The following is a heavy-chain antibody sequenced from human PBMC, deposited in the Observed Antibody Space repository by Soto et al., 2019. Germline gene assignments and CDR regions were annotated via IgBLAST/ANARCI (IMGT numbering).Heavy chain of an antibody. CDR3: TRIWVGATNDDYYYGMDV. Sequence: EVQLVESGGGLVQPGGSLKLSCAASGFTFSGSAMHWVRQASGKGLEWVGRIRSKANSYATAYAASVKGRFTISRDDSKNTADLQMNSLETEDTAVYYCTRIWVGATNDDYYYGMDVWGQGTTVTVSS. D-gene: IGHD1-26*01. CDR1: GFTFSGSA. CDR2: IRSKANSYAT. J-gene: IGHJ6*02. V-gene: IGHV3-73*02.